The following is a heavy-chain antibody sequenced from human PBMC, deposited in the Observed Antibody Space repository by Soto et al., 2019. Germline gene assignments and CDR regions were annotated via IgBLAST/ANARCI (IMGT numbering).Heavy chain of an antibody. CDR2: INPSGGST. V-gene: IGHV1-46*01. Sequence: QVQLVQSGAEVKKPGASVKVSCKASGYTFTHYYMHWVRQAPGQGLELMGMINPSGGSTSYAQTFQDSLTMTRDTSTSTVYMELSSLRSEDTAVYYCARPPFPGCINGVCYPCDHWGQGTLVTVSS. CDR1: GYTFTHYY. CDR3: ARPPFPGCINGVCYPCDH. J-gene: IGHJ4*02. D-gene: IGHD2-8*01.